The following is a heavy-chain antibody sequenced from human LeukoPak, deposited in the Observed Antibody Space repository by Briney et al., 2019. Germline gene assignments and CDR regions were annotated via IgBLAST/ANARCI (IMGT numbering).Heavy chain of an antibody. CDR3: ARDSGYDWGTYYYDSSSLHYFDY. J-gene: IGHJ4*02. D-gene: IGHD3-22*01. V-gene: IGHV3-7*01. Sequence: GGSLRLSCAASGFTFSSYWMSWVRQAPGKGLEWVANIKQDGSEKYYVDSVKGRFTISRDNAKNSLYLQMNSLRAEDTAVYYCARDSGYDWGTYYYDSSSLHYFDYWGQGTLVTVSS. CDR1: GFTFSSYW. CDR2: IKQDGSEK.